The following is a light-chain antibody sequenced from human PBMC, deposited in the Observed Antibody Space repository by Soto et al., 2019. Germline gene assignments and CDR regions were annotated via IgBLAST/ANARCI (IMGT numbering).Light chain of an antibody. CDR3: QQSYSTPYT. CDR1: QRVTTY. V-gene: IGKV1-39*01. Sequence: IQMTQSPPSLSASVGDRVTITCRASQRVTTYLNWYQQKPGKAPKLLISTASTLQRGVPSRFSGSGSGTDFTLTITTLQPGDFATYFCQQSYSTPYTFGQGTKLEIK. J-gene: IGKJ2*01. CDR2: TAS.